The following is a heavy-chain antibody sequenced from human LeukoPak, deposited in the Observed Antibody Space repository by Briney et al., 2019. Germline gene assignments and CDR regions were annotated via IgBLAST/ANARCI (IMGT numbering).Heavy chain of an antibody. D-gene: IGHD6-19*01. CDR2: INPNSGGT. Sequence: GASVKVSCKASGYTFTGYYMHWVRQAPGQGLEWMGWINPNSGGTNYAQKFQGRVTMTRDTSISTAYVELSRLRSDDTAVYYCARVGSIAVAGRGFDYWGQGTLVTVPS. J-gene: IGHJ4*02. V-gene: IGHV1-2*02. CDR1: GYTFTGYY. CDR3: ARVGSIAVAGRGFDY.